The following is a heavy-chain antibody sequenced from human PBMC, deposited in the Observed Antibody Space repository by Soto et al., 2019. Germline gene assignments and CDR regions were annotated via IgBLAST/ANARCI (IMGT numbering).Heavy chain of an antibody. J-gene: IGHJ4*02. CDR2: IYYSGST. Sequence: KASETLSLTCTVSGGSISSSSYYWGWIRQPPGKGLEWIGSIYYSGSTYYNPSLKSRVTISVDTSKNQFSLKLSSVTAADTAVYYCARVVGGLVVVAARGYFDYWGQGTLVTVSS. CDR3: ARVVGGLVVVAARGYFDY. D-gene: IGHD2-15*01. CDR1: GGSISSSSYY. V-gene: IGHV4-39*01.